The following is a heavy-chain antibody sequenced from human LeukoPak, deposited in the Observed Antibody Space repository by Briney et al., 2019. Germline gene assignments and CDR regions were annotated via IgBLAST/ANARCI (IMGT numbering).Heavy chain of an antibody. V-gene: IGHV4-34*01. D-gene: IGHD5-18*01. CDR2: INHSGSA. CDR3: ARRRGYSYGFGY. Sequence: SETLSLTCAVYGGSFSGYYWSWIRQPPGKGLEWIGEINHSGSANYNPSLKSRVTISVDTSKNQFSLKLSSVTAADTAVYYCARRRGYSYGFGYWGQGTLVTVSS. J-gene: IGHJ4*02. CDR1: GGSFSGYY.